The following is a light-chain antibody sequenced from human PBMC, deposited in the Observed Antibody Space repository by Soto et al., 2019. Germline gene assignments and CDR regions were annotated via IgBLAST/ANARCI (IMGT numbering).Light chain of an antibody. V-gene: IGKV1-33*01. J-gene: IGKJ4*01. CDR3: QQYDNLPLT. CDR1: QDITNY. Sequence: DIQMTQSPSSLSASVGDRVTITCQASQDITNYLNWYQQKPGKAPKLLIYDASNLQRGVPSRFSGSGSGTDFTFTINSLQPEDIATYYCQQYDNLPLTFGGGTKVQIK. CDR2: DAS.